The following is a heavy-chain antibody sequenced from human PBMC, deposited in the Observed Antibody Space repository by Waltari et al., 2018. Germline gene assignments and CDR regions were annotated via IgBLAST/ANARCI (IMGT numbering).Heavy chain of an antibody. CDR1: GGTFSSYA. Sequence: QVQLVQSGAEVKKPGSSVKVSCKASGGTFSSYAISWVRQAPGQGLEWMGGIIPTFGTANYAQKFQGRVTITADESTSTAYMELSSLRSEDTAVYYCAGDRLAAAGSHWFDPWGQGTLVTVSS. J-gene: IGHJ5*02. V-gene: IGHV1-69*12. CDR3: AGDRLAAAGSHWFDP. CDR2: IIPTFGTA. D-gene: IGHD6-13*01.